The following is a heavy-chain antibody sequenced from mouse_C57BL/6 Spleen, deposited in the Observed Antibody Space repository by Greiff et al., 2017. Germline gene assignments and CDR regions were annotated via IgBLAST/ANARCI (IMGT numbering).Heavy chain of an antibody. CDR3: SDGSTSFYSMDY. D-gene: IGHD1-1*01. J-gene: IGHJ4*01. CDR1: GYTFTSYW. Sequence: QVQLQQPGAELVKPGASVKLSCKASGYTFTSYWMHWVKQRPGQGLEWIGMIHPNGGSTNYNEKFKSKATLTVDKSSSTAYMQLSSLTSEDSAVYYCSDGSTSFYSMDYWGQGTSVTVSS. V-gene: IGHV1-64*01. CDR2: IHPNGGST.